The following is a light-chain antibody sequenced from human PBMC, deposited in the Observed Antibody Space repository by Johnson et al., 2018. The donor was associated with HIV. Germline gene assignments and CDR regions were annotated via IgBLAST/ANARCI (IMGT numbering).Light chain of an antibody. CDR1: ISNIGNNY. Sequence: QPVLTQPPSVSAAPGQKVIISCSGNISNIGNNYVSWYQQLPGTAPKLLIYDNNRRPSGTPDRFSGSKSGPSATLAITGLQTWDEADYYCGTWDSSLNAFVFGAGTRVTVL. V-gene: IGLV1-51*01. CDR2: DNN. J-gene: IGLJ1*01. CDR3: GTWDSSLNAFV.